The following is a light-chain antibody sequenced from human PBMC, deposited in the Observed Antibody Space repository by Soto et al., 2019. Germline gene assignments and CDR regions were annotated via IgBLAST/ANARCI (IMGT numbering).Light chain of an antibody. CDR3: QQYDSSPFT. J-gene: IGKJ4*01. V-gene: IGKV3-20*01. CDR1: QSVSSNY. Sequence: EIVLTQSPGTLSLSPGERATPSCRASQSVSSNYLAWYQQKPGQAPRLLIYGASSRATGIPDRFSGSGSGTDFTLTISRLEPEDFAVYYCQQYDSSPFTFGGGTKVEIK. CDR2: GAS.